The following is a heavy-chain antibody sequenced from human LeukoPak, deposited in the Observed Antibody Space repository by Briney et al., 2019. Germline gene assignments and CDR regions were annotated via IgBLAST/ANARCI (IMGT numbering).Heavy chain of an antibody. CDR1: GGSISSYY. CDR3: ARAVTETAFDY. Sequence: SETLSLTCTVSGGSISSYYWSWIRQPPGKGLEWIGYIYYSGSTNYNPSLKSRVSISVDTSKNQFSLKLSSVTAADTAVYYCARAVTETAFDYWGQGTLVTVSS. V-gene: IGHV4-59*08. D-gene: IGHD2-21*02. J-gene: IGHJ4*02. CDR2: IYYSGST.